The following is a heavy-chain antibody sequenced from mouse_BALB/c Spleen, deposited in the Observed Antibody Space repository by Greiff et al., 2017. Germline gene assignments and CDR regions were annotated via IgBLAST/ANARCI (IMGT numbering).Heavy chain of an antibody. CDR3: ARGGSSSYAMDY. V-gene: IGHV5-9-4*01. J-gene: IGHJ4*01. D-gene: IGHD1-1*01. Sequence: EVMLVESGGGLVKPGGSLKLSCAASGFTFSSYAMSWVRQSPEKRLEWVAEISSGGSYTYYPDTVTGRFTISRDNAKNTLYLEMSSLRSEDTAMYYCARGGSSSYAMDYWGQGTSVTVSS. CDR1: GFTFSSYA. CDR2: ISSGGSYT.